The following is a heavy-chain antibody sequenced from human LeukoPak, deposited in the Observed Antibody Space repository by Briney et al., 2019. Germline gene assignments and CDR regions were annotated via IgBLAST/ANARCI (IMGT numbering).Heavy chain of an antibody. Sequence: GGSLRLSCAASGFTFSSYSMNWVRQAPGKGLEWVSSISSSSSYIYYADSVKGRFTISRDNAENSLYLQMNSLRAEDTAVYYCVGTTTVTTDFDYWGQGTLVTVSS. CDR3: VGTTTVTTDFDY. CDR1: GFTFSSYS. V-gene: IGHV3-21*01. CDR2: ISSSSSYI. D-gene: IGHD4-17*01. J-gene: IGHJ4*02.